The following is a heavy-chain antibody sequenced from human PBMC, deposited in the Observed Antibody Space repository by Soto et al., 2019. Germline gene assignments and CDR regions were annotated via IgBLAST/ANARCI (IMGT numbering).Heavy chain of an antibody. CDR2: VSPKNGAK. V-gene: IGHV1-2*02. CDR1: GYNFIAYY. J-gene: IGHJ4*02. Sequence: AAVKVSCKTSGYNFIAYYVHWVRHAPGQGLEWMGYVSPKNGAKIYAQKFQGRVILTRDTSISTAYMDLTRLTSDDTATYYCARVEGSASLAGDWGQGXQVP. D-gene: IGHD3-16*01. CDR3: ARVEGSASLAGD.